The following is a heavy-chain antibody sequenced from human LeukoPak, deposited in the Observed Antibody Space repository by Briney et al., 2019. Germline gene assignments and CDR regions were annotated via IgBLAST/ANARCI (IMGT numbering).Heavy chain of an antibody. Sequence: TNYADSVKGRFTISRDNAKNTLYLQMNSLRAEDTAVYYCAVPRIGNYYGMDVWGQGTTVTVSS. V-gene: IGHV3-74*01. J-gene: IGHJ6*02. D-gene: IGHD3-10*01. CDR3: AVPRIGNYYGMDV. CDR2: T.